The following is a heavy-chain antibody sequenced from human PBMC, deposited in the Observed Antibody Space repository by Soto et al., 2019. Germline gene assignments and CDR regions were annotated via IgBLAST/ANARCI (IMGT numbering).Heavy chain of an antibody. J-gene: IGHJ1*01. CDR3: AKGVYYDSSGYYYGAEYFQH. V-gene: IGHV3-23*01. CDR2: ISGSGGST. D-gene: IGHD3-22*01. Sequence: GGSLRLSCAASGFTFSSYAMSWVRQAPGKGLEWVSAISGSGGSTYYADSVKGRFTISRDNSKNTLYLQMNSLRAEDTAVYYCAKGVYYDSSGYYYGAEYFQHWGQGTLVTVSS. CDR1: GFTFSSYA.